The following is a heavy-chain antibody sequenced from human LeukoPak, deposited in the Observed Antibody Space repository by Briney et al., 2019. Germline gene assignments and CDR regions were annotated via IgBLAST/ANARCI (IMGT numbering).Heavy chain of an antibody. CDR3: ARGIMVRGIIIPSYFDY. J-gene: IGHJ4*02. CDR1: GFTFSTYS. Sequence: PGGSLRLSCAASGFTFSTYSMNWVRQAPGKGLEWVSSISSGSRYIYYADSVKGRFTISRDNAKNSLYLQMNSLRAEDTAVYYCARGIMVRGIIIPSYFDYWGQGTLVTVSS. CDR2: ISSGSRYI. D-gene: IGHD3-10*01. V-gene: IGHV3-21*01.